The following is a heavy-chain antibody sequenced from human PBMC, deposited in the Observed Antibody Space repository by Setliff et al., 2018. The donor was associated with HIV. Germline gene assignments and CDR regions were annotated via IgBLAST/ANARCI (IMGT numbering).Heavy chain of an antibody. D-gene: IGHD5-18*01. CDR3: AKGVIGYSYDLYYFDC. CDR1: GFTFSSYA. J-gene: IGHJ4*02. Sequence: SCAASGFTFSSYAMSWVRQAPGKGLEWVSAISGGGGNTYHADSVKGRFTISRDNSKNTLYLQMNSLRAEDAAVYYCAKGVIGYSYDLYYFDCWGQGALVTVSS. CDR2: ISGGGGNT. V-gene: IGHV3-23*01.